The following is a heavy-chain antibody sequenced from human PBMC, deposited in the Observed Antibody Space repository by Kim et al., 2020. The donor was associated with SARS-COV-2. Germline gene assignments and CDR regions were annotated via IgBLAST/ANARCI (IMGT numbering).Heavy chain of an antibody. D-gene: IGHD6-13*01. V-gene: IGHV3-9*01. Sequence: ADSVKGRFTISRDNAKNSLYLQMNSLRAEDTALYYCAKDMDSSSWYWFDPWGQGTLVTVSS. J-gene: IGHJ5*02. CDR3: AKDMDSSSWYWFDP.